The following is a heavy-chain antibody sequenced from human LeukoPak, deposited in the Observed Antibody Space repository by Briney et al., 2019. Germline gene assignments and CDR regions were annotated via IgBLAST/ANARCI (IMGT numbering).Heavy chain of an antibody. CDR2: IYYSGST. CDR3: ARLLRGHDAFDI. V-gene: IGHV4-59*01. Sequence: SETLSLTCTVSGDSISNYYWSWIRQPPGKGLEWIGYIYYSGSTNYNPSLKSRVTISVDTSKNQFSLKLSSVTAADTAVYYCARLLRGHDAFDIWGQGTMVTVSS. J-gene: IGHJ3*02. D-gene: IGHD2-8*01. CDR1: GDSISNYY.